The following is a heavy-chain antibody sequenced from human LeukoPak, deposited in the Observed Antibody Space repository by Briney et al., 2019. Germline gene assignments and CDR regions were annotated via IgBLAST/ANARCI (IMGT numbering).Heavy chain of an antibody. J-gene: IGHJ4*02. CDR1: GGSISNYY. V-gene: IGHV4-59*08. CDR3: ARGSAAMIIWLDY. D-gene: IGHD5-18*01. CDR2: IYYSGST. Sequence: SETLSLTCTVSGGSISNYYWSWIRQPPGKGLECIGYIYYSGSTNYNPSLKSRVTISVDTSKNQFSLKLSSVTAADTAVYYCARGSAAMIIWLDYWGQGTLVTVSS.